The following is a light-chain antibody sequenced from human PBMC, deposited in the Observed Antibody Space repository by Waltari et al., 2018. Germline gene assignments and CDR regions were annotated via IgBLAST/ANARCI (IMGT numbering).Light chain of an antibody. Sequence: SYELTQPPSVSVSPGQTASITCSGDALPRQYTHWYQQKPGQAPVLVIYKDTERPSGIPERFSGSSSGTTVTLTISGVQPEDEADYFCQSADSSGTFYIFGIGTKVTVL. CDR2: KDT. CDR3: QSADSSGTFYI. J-gene: IGLJ1*01. CDR1: ALPRQY. V-gene: IGLV3-25*03.